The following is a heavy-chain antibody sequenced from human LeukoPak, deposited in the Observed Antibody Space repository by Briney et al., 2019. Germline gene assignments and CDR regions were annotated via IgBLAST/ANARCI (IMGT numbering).Heavy chain of an antibody. Sequence: GGSLRLSCAASGFTFSTYNMNWVRQAPGKGLEWVSSISSSSNYIYYADSVKGRFTISRDKHKNSLYLQMNSLRAEDTDVYYCARDVGASAPDAFDIWGQGTMVTVSS. D-gene: IGHD1-26*01. CDR1: GFTFSTYN. J-gene: IGHJ3*02. V-gene: IGHV3-21*01. CDR3: ARDVGASAPDAFDI. CDR2: ISSSSNYI.